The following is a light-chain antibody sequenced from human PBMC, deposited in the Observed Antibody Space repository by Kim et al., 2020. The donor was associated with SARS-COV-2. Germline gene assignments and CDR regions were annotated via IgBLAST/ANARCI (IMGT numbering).Light chain of an antibody. CDR3: QAWDSSTHV. Sequence: VSPGQTASITCSGDKLGDKYACWYQQKPGPSPVLVIYQDSKRPSGIPERFSGSNSGNTATLTISGTQAMDEADYYCQAWDSSTHVFGGGTQLTVL. V-gene: IGLV3-1*01. CDR2: QDS. J-gene: IGLJ3*02. CDR1: KLGDKY.